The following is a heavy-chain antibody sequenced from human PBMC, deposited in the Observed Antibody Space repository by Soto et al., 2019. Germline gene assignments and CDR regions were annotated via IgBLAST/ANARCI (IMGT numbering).Heavy chain of an antibody. CDR2: ISSSGSTI. D-gene: IGHD5-12*01. J-gene: IGHJ4*02. V-gene: IGHV3-11*01. CDR1: GFTFSDYD. CDR3: ASSREYSGYDSFDY. Sequence: GGSLRLSCAASGFTFSDYDRSWIRQAPGKGLEWVSYISSSGSTIYYADSVKGRFTISRDNAKNSLYLQMNSLRAEDTAVYYCASSREYSGYDSFDYWGQGTLVTVSS.